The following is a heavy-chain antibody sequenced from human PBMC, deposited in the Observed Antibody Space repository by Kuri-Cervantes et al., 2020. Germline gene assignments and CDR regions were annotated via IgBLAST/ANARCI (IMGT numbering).Heavy chain of an antibody. V-gene: IGHV1-24*01. D-gene: IGHD2-15*01. CDR2: FDPEDGET. CDR1: GYTLTELS. J-gene: IGHJ3*02. CDR3: ATASPFSVVVVAATFVAFDI. Sequence: ASVKVSCKVSGYTLTELSMHWVRQAPGKGLEWMGGFDPEDGETIYAQKFQGRVTMTEDTSTDTAYMELSSLRSEDTAVYYCATASPFSVVVVAATFVAFDIWGQGTRVTVSS.